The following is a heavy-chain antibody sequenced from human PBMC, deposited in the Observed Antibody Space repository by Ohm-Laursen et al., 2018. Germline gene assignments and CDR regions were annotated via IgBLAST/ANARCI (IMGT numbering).Heavy chain of an antibody. Sequence: SLRLSCSASGFTFSSYGMHWVRQAPGKGLEWVAVISYDGSNKYCADSVKGRFTISRDNSKNALYLQMNSLRVEDTAVYYCARDGSGWYSMARGFGDYWGQGTLVTVSS. CDR1: GFTFSSYG. J-gene: IGHJ4*02. CDR2: ISYDGSNK. V-gene: IGHV3-30*03. D-gene: IGHD6-19*01. CDR3: ARDGSGWYSMARGFGDY.